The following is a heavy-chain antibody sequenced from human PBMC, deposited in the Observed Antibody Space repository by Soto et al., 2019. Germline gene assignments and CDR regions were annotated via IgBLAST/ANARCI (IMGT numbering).Heavy chain of an antibody. V-gene: IGHV3-48*02. Sequence: SLRLSCAASGFTFSSYSMNWVRQAPMKGLDWVSYNSSSSSTIYYADSVKSRFTISRDNANISLYLLMNSLRDEVMAVYYCARDGWYYYDSSGYYPIDYWGQGTLVTVSS. D-gene: IGHD3-22*01. CDR1: GFTFSSYS. CDR3: ARDGWYYYDSSGYYPIDY. J-gene: IGHJ4*02. CDR2: NSSSSSTI.